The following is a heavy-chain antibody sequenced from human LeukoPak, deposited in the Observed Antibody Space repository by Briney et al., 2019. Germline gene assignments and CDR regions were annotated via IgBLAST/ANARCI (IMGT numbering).Heavy chain of an antibody. CDR3: ARARSSGWFDY. Sequence: ASVKVSCKASGYTFTGYYMHWVRQAPGQGLEWMGWINPNSGGTNYAQKFQDRLTLTRDMSTSTDYLELSSLRSEDTAVYYCARARSSGWFDYWGQGTLVTVSS. D-gene: IGHD6-19*01. V-gene: IGHV1-2*02. CDR2: INPNSGGT. J-gene: IGHJ4*02. CDR1: GYTFTGYY.